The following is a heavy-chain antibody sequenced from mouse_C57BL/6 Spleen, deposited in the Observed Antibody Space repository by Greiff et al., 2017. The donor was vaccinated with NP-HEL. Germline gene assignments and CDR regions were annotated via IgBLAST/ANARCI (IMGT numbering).Heavy chain of an antibody. CDR3: ARERLHFDY. V-gene: IGHV5-4*01. CDR1: GFTFSSYA. CDR2: ISDGGSYT. J-gene: IGHJ2*01. Sequence: DVQLVESGGGLVKPGGSLKLSCAASGFTFSSYAMSWVRQTPEKRLEWVATISDGGSYTYYPDNVKGRFTISRDNAKNNLYLQMSHLKSEDTAMYYCARERLHFDYWGQGTTLTVSS.